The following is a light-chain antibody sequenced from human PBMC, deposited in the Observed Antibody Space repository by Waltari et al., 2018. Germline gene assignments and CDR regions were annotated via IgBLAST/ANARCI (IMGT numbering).Light chain of an antibody. J-gene: IGLJ2*01. Sequence: QSALTQPRSVSGSPGQSVTISCPGTRSDVGGSNFVSWYQQHPGPAPKLIISDVTKRPAGVPDRFSGSKSGNTASLTISGLQAEDEADYYCSSYAGNYVAFGGGTKLTVL. V-gene: IGLV2-11*01. CDR1: RSDVGGSNF. CDR2: DVT. CDR3: SSYAGNYVA.